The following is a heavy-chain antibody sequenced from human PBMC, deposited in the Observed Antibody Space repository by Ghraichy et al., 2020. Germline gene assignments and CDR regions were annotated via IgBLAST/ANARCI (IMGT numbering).Heavy chain of an antibody. CDR2: ISYDGSNK. CDR3: ARRASSGDSYYFDY. CDR1: GFTFSSYA. Sequence: GGSLRLSCAASGFTFSSYAMHWVRQAPGKGLEWVAVISYDGSNKYYADSVKGRFTISRDNSKNTVYLQMNSLRVEDTAVYYCARRASSGDSYYFDYWAREPWSPSPQ. D-gene: IGHD3-22*01. V-gene: IGHV3-30*04. J-gene: IGHJ4*02.